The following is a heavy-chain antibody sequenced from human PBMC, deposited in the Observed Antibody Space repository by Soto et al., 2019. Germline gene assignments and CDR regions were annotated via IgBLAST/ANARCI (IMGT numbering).Heavy chain of an antibody. CDR3: TKGVVVITSYFQH. CDR2: ISYDESNK. CDR1: GFTFSSYG. Sequence: QVQLVESGGGVVQPGRSLRLSCAASGFTFSSYGMHWVRQAPGKGLEWVAVISYDESNKYYADSVKGRFTISRDNYKKPLYLQMNSLRTEDTAVYYCTKGVVVITSYFQHWGKGTMVTVYS. J-gene: IGHJ1*01. V-gene: IGHV3-30*18. D-gene: IGHD3-22*01.